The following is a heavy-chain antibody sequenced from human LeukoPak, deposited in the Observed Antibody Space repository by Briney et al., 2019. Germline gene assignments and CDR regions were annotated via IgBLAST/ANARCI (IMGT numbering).Heavy chain of an antibody. D-gene: IGHD2-21*01. CDR2: IIGSGGST. CDR3: ATPTSIFRAFDI. CDR1: GFTFSSYA. J-gene: IGHJ3*02. V-gene: IGHV3-23*01. Sequence: GGCLRLSCAASGFTFSSYAMSWVRQAPGEGLEWVSAIIGSGGSTYYADSVKGRFTISRGNSKNTLYLQMNSLRAEDTAVYYCATPTSIFRAFDIWGQGTMVTVSS.